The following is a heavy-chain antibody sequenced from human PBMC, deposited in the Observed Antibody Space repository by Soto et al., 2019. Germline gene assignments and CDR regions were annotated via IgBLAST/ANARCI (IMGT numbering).Heavy chain of an antibody. CDR3: ARGGLGYCSGGSCYSAELSRYYYGMDV. V-gene: IGHV4-31*03. Sequence: LSLTCTVSGGSISSGGYYWSWIRQHPGKGLEWIGYIYYSGATYYNPSLKGRVTISVDTSKNQFSLKLSSVTAADTAVYYCARGGLGYCSGGSCYSAELSRYYYGMDVWGQGTTVT. CDR2: IYYSGAT. D-gene: IGHD2-15*01. CDR1: GGSISSGGYY. J-gene: IGHJ6*02.